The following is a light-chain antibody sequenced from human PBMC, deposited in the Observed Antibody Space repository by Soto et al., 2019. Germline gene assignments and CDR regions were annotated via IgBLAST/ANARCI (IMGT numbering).Light chain of an antibody. J-gene: IGKJ1*01. CDR2: GVS. CDR3: QHYVYPQWT. Sequence: EIVLTQSPGTLSLSPGERATLSCRASQTGSNSYLAWYQQKSGQAPRLLIYGVSTRATGTPDRFSGSGSGTEFTLTIRRLEPEDFAVYFCQHYVYPQWTFGPGTKVDIK. CDR1: QTGSNSY. V-gene: IGKV3-20*01.